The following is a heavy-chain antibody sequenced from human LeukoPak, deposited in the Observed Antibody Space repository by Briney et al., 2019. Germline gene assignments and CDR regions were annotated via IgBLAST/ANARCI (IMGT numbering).Heavy chain of an antibody. Sequence: ASVKVSCKASGYTFASYDINWVRQATGRGLEWMGWMNPNSGNTGYAQKFQGRVTMTRNTSISTAYMELSSLRSEDTAVYYCARGARGAPSHFDYWGQGTLVTVSS. D-gene: IGHD3-10*01. CDR3: ARGARGAPSHFDY. V-gene: IGHV1-8*01. CDR2: MNPNSGNT. J-gene: IGHJ4*02. CDR1: GYTFASYD.